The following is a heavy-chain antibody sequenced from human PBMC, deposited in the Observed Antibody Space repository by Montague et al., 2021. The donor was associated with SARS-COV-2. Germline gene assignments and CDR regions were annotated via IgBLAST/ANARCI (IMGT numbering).Heavy chain of an antibody. CDR2: IYHSGST. Sequence: SETLSLTCTVSGYSISSGYYWGWIRQPPGKGLEWIGSIYHSGSTYYNPSLEGRVTISVDTSKNQFSLKLSSVTAADTAVYYCAGEPSYGDYFGNRGQGTLVTVSS. CDR3: AGEPSYGDYFGN. CDR1: GYSISSGYY. J-gene: IGHJ4*02. V-gene: IGHV4-38-2*02. D-gene: IGHD4-17*01.